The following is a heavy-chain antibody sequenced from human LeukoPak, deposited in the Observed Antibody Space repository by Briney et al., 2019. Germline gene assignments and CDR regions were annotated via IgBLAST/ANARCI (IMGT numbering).Heavy chain of an antibody. CDR1: GYTFTSYD. J-gene: IGHJ4*02. D-gene: IGHD2-15*01. V-gene: IGHV1-8*01. CDR3: AREGYCSGGSCYYSYFDY. Sequence: GSVKVSCKASGYTFTSYDINAVRQATGQGLEWMGWMNPNSGNTGYAQKFQGRVTMTRNTSISTAYMELSSLRSEDTAVYYCAREGYCSGGSCYYSYFDYWGQGTLVTVSS. CDR2: MNPNSGNT.